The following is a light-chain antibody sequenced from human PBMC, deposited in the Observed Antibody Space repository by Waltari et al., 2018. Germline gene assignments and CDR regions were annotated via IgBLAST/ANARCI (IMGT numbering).Light chain of an antibody. V-gene: IGKV1-5*03. CDR3: QQXNSYPYT. Sequence: DIXXXXXPSTLSASVGDRVTIPFRASQSISIWLAWYQQKPGKAPKLLIYKASSLESGVPSRFSGSGSGTEFTLTISSLQPDDFATYYCQQXNSYPYTFGQGTKLEIK. CDR2: KAS. CDR1: QSISIW. J-gene: IGKJ2*01.